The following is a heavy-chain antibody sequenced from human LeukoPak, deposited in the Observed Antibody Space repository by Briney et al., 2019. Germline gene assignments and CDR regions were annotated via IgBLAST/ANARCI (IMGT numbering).Heavy chain of an antibody. D-gene: IGHD3-22*01. CDR1: GFTFRNYW. CDR2: ISGSGDST. CDR3: AKTGYDSSGYLDY. J-gene: IGHJ4*02. V-gene: IGHV3-23*01. Sequence: GGSLRLSCAASGFTFRNYWMGWVRQAPGKGLEWVSAISGSGDSTYYADSVKGRFTISRDNSKNTLYLQMNSLRVEDTAVYYCAKTGYDSSGYLDYWGQGTLVTVSS.